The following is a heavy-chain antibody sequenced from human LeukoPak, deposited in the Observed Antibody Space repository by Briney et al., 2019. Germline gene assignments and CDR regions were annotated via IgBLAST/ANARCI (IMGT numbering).Heavy chain of an antibody. Sequence: SQTLSLTCAISGDSVSSNIVTWNWIRQSPSRGLEWLGRTYYRSKWYNDYAVSVKSRITINPDTSKNQFSLQLNSVTPEDTAVYYCARDSSGWYWYYYGMDVWGQGTTVTVSS. CDR3: ARDSSGWYWYYYGMDV. CDR1: GDSVSSNIVT. V-gene: IGHV6-1*01. CDR2: TYYRSKWYN. J-gene: IGHJ6*02. D-gene: IGHD6-19*01.